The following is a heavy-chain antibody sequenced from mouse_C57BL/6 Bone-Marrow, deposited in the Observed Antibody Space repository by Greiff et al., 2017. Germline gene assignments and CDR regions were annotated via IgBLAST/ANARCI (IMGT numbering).Heavy chain of an antibody. V-gene: IGHV1-63*01. D-gene: IGHD2-5*01. Sequence: QVQLQQSGAELVRPGTSVKMSRKASGYTFTNYWIGWAKQRPGHGLEWIGDIYPGGGYTNYNEKFKGKATLTADKSSSTAYMQFSSLTSEDSAIYYCARSDYSNYYYAMDYWGQGTSVTVSS. J-gene: IGHJ4*01. CDR1: GYTFTNYW. CDR2: IYPGGGYT. CDR3: ARSDYSNYYYAMDY.